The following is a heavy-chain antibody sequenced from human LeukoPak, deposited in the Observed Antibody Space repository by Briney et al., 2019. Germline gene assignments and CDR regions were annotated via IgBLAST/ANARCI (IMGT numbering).Heavy chain of an antibody. Sequence: GGSLRLSCAASGFTFSSYTMSWVRQAPGKGLEWVSTITTSDGNTYYADSVKGRFTVSRDNSKDTLFLQMNSLRAEDTAVYYCAKDGGLWVSAHWGDSWGRGTLVTVSS. V-gene: IGHV3-23*01. J-gene: IGHJ4*02. D-gene: IGHD7-27*01. CDR3: AKDGGLWVSAHWGDS. CDR1: GFTFSSYT. CDR2: ITTSDGNT.